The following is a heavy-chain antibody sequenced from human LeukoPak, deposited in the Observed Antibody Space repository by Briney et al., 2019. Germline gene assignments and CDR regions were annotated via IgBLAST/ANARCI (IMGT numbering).Heavy chain of an antibody. CDR1: GFTFCSYG. CDR3: ANYLSYGPIG. D-gene: IGHD3-10*01. J-gene: IGHJ4*02. Sequence: PGGSLRLSCAASGFTFCSYGMNSVRQAPGKGLEWVSLISGNGDNTYYADSVKGRFTISRDISKNTLFLQMNSLRAEDTAVYYCANYLSYGPIGWGQGTLVIVSS. V-gene: IGHV3-23*01. CDR2: ISGNGDNT.